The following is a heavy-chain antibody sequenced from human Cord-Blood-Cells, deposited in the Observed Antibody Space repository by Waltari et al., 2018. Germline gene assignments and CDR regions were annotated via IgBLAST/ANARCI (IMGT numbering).Heavy chain of an antibody. Sequence: EVQLVQSGAEVKKPGESLKNSCKGSGYSFTSYWIGWVRQMPGEGLGLMWITEPGDSDTRESPAFQGKVTISADKSISTAYLQWSSRKASDTAMYYCARQWVAAAGIDYWGQGTLVTVSS. CDR2: TEPGDSDT. CDR3: ARQWVAAAGIDY. CDR1: GYSFTSYW. V-gene: IGHV5-51*01. D-gene: IGHD6-13*01. J-gene: IGHJ4*02.